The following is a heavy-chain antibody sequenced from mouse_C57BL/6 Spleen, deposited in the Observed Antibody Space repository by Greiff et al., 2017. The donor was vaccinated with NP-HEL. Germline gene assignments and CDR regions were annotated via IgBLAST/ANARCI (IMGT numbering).Heavy chain of an antibody. CDR2: IDPSDSET. D-gene: IGHD2-1*01. Sequence: VQLQQPGAELVRPGSSVKLSCKASGYTFTSYWMHWVKQRPIQGLEWIGNIDPSDSETHYNQKFKDKATLTVDKSSSTAYMQLSSLTSEDSAVYYCARSHGNLYYAMDYWGQGTSVTVSS. CDR1: GYTFTSYW. J-gene: IGHJ4*01. V-gene: IGHV1-52*01. CDR3: ARSHGNLYYAMDY.